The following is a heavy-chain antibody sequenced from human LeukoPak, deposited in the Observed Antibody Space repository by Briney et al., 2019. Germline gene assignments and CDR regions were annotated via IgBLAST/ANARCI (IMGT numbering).Heavy chain of an antibody. V-gene: IGHV4-59*01. CDR1: GGSISSYY. CDR2: IYDSGSS. D-gene: IGHD5-18*01. Sequence: SETLSLTCSVFGGSISSYYWSWIRQPPGKGLDWIGYIYDSGSSSYNPSLKSRVTISLDTSKNHFSLRLSSVTAADTAVYYCARSPRDSSYANFDHWGQGTLVTVSS. CDR3: ARSPRDSSYANFDH. J-gene: IGHJ4*02.